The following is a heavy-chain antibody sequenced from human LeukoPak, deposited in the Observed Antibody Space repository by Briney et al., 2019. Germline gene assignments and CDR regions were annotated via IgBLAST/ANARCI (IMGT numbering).Heavy chain of an antibody. D-gene: IGHD1-26*01. CDR2: ISGSGGST. Sequence: GGSLRLSCAASGFTFSSYAMSWVRQAPGKGLEWVSAISGSGGSTYYADSVKGRFTIPRDNSKNTLYLQMNSLRAEDTAVYYCAKLFGMGATGSWFDPWGQGTLVTVSS. V-gene: IGHV3-23*01. CDR1: GFTFSSYA. J-gene: IGHJ5*02. CDR3: AKLFGMGATGSWFDP.